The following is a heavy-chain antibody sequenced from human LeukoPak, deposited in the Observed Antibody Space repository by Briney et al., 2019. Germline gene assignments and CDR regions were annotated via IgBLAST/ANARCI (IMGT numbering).Heavy chain of an antibody. D-gene: IGHD3-10*01. CDR2: IKQDGSDK. Sequence: GGSLRLSCAASGFTFSNYWMSWVRQAPEKGLEWVANIKQDGSDKYYVDSVKGRFTISRDNAKNSLYLQMNSLRAEDTAVYYCARRGGNFDYWGQGTLVTVSS. J-gene: IGHJ4*02. CDR1: GFTFSNYW. CDR3: ARRGGNFDY. V-gene: IGHV3-7*02.